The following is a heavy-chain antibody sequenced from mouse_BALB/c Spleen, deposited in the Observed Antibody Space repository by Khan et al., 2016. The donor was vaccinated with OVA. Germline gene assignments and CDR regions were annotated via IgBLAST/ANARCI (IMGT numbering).Heavy chain of an antibody. J-gene: IGHJ3*01. V-gene: IGHV1-61*01. CDR1: GYTFTSYW. CDR2: INPSDSET. D-gene: IGHD2-2*01. CDR3: ARRERYGYDPSWVAY. Sequence: QVQLQQPGAELVRPGASVKLSCKAPGYTFTSYWMNWVKQRPGHGLEWIGRINPSDSETHYNQMFKDKATLTVDKSSSTAHMPLSSLTSEDSAVYYGARRERYGYDPSWVAYWGQGTLVTVSA.